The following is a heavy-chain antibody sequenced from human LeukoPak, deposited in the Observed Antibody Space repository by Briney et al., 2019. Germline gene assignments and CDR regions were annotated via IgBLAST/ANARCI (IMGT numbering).Heavy chain of an antibody. V-gene: IGHV1-8*01. J-gene: IGHJ4*02. CDR2: MNPNSGNT. CDR3: AGSLGYCTSNVCYLKY. D-gene: IGHD2-8*01. Sequence: HGASVKVSCKASGYTFTSYDINWVRQATGQGLEWMGWMNPNSGNTGYAQKFQGRVTMTRNTSISTAYMELSSLRSEDTAVYYCAGSLGYCTSNVCYLKYWGQGTLVTVSS. CDR1: GYTFTSYD.